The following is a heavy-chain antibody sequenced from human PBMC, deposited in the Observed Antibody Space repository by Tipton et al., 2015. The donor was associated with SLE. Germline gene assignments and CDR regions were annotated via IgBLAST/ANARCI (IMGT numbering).Heavy chain of an antibody. CDR1: GGSISSHY. V-gene: IGHV4-34*01. D-gene: IGHD1-1*01. CDR2: INHSGST. Sequence: TLSLTCTVSGGSISSHYWSWIRQPPGKGLEWIGEINHSGSTNSIPSLKSRVTISVDTSKNQFSLKLSSVTAADTAVYYCARVVQGLDAFDIWGQGTMVTVSS. J-gene: IGHJ3*02. CDR3: ARVVQGLDAFDI.